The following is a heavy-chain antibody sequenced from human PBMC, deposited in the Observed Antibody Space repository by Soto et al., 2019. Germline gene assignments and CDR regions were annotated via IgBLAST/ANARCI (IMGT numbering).Heavy chain of an antibody. Sequence: ASVKVSCKASGGTFSSYAISWVRQAPGQGLEWMGGIIPIFGTANYAQKFQGRVTITADESTSTAYMELSSLRSEDTAVYYCAREGNSIFGVVIIANWFDPWGQGTLVTVSS. V-gene: IGHV1-69*13. CDR3: AREGNSIFGVVIIANWFDP. CDR1: GGTFSSYA. D-gene: IGHD3-3*01. CDR2: IIPIFGTA. J-gene: IGHJ5*02.